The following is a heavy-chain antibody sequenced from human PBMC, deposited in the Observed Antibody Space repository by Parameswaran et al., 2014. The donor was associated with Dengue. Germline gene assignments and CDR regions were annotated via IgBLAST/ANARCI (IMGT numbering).Heavy chain of an antibody. V-gene: IGHV1-69*13. CDR3: ARGSGSYGGRYYYGMDV. Sequence: SVKVSCKASGGTFSSYAISWVRQAPGQGLEWMGGIIPIFGTANYAQKFQGRVTITADESTSTAYMELSSLRSDDTAVYYCARGSGSYGGRYYYGMDVWGQGTTVTVSS. CDR2: IIPIFGTA. D-gene: IGHD1-26*01. J-gene: IGHJ6*02. CDR1: GGTFSSYA.